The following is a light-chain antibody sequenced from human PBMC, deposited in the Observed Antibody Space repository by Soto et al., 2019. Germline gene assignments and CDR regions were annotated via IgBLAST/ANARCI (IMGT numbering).Light chain of an antibody. Sequence: LTQPASVSGSPGQSITISCTGTSSDVGAYSYVSWYQQHPGKAPKLIIYDVSDRPSGISNRFSGSKSDNTASLTISGLQAEDEAEYYCSSYTSSRTYVFGTGTKVTVL. CDR1: SSDVGAYSY. CDR2: DVS. CDR3: SSYTSSRTYV. J-gene: IGLJ1*01. V-gene: IGLV2-14*01.